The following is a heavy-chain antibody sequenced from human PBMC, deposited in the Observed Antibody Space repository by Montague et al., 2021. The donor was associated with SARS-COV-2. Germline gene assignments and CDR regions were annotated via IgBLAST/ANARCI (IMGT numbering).Heavy chain of an antibody. J-gene: IGHJ5*02. D-gene: IGHD3-16*01. CDR2: INYVGGS. CDR1: GGSISSHF. Sequence: SETLSLTCTVSGGSISSHFWSWIRQPPGKGLEWIAYINYVGGSNYNPSLKSRVNVSVETSKNQFSLKLNSLIAADTAVYYCARATSVRGPVSWFDPWGQGILVSVSS. V-gene: IGHV4-59*11. CDR3: ARATSVRGPVSWFDP.